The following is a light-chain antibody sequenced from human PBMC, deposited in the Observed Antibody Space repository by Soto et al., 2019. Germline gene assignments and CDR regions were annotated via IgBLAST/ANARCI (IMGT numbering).Light chain of an antibody. CDR1: QTISSW. CDR2: KAS. J-gene: IGKJ5*01. CDR3: QQLNSYPQT. Sequence: DIQMTQSPSTLSGSVGDRVTITCRASQTISSWLAWYQQKPGKAPKLLIYKASTLKSGVPSRFSGSRSGPDFTLTISSLQPEDSATYFCQQLNSYPQTFGQGTRLEIK. V-gene: IGKV1-5*03.